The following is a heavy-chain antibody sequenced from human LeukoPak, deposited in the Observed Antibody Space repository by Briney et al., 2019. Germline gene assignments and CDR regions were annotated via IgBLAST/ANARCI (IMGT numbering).Heavy chain of an antibody. V-gene: IGHV4-59*01. J-gene: IGHJ6*03. CDR1: GGSISSYY. CDR2: IYYSGST. CDR3: TRGSIAYYYMDV. D-gene: IGHD3-22*01. Sequence: SETLSLTCTVSGGSISSYYWSWIRQPPGKGLEWIGNIYYSGSTNYNPSLKSRVTISVDTSKSQFSLKLSSVTAADTAVYYCTRGSIAYYYMDVWGKGATVTISS.